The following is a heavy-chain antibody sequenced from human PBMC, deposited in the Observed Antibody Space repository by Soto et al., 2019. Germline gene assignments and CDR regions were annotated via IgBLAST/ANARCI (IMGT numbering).Heavy chain of an antibody. CDR1: GFTFRNYA. V-gene: IGHV3-23*01. Sequence: GGSLRLSCAASGFTFRNYAMTWARQAPGKGLEWVSSLLRSGSSAYYADSVGDRFTISSDTSANSLYLQMDNLRAEDTAIYYCAKDAISGDGIWLMDSWGQGTVVTVSS. CDR3: AKDAISGDGIWLMDS. J-gene: IGHJ5*02. D-gene: IGHD4-17*01. CDR2: LLRSGSSA.